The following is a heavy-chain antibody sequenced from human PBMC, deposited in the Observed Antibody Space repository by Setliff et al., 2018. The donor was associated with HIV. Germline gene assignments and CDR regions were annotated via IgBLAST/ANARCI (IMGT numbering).Heavy chain of an antibody. J-gene: IGHJ4*02. Sequence: PSETLSLTRTVSGGSISSGDYYWSWIRQPPGKGLEWIGYTYYSGYTQYNPSLKSRVTISVDTSKNQFSLKLRSVSAADTAVYYCARASSGYLIVHYWGQGTLVTVSS. D-gene: IGHD3-22*01. CDR1: GGSISSGDYY. CDR2: TYYSGYT. CDR3: ARASSGYLIVHY. V-gene: IGHV4-30-4*01.